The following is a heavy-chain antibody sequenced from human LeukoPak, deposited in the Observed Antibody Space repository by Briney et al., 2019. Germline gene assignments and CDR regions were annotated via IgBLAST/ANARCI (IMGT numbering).Heavy chain of an antibody. CDR3: ASESGYSYDAFDI. D-gene: IGHD6-13*01. J-gene: IGHJ3*02. CDR1: GGSTSNSNW. V-gene: IGHV4-4*02. CDR2: IYHSVST. Sequence: SETLSLTCAVSGGSTSNSNWWSWVRQPPGKGLEWIGQIYHSVSTNYNPSLKGRVTISVDKSKNHFSLKLSSVTAADTAVYYCASESGYSYDAFDIWGQGTMVTVSS.